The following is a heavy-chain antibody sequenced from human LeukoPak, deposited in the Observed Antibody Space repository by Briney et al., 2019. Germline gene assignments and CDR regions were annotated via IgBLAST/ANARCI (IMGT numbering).Heavy chain of an antibody. CDR1: GFTFNNFA. CDR3: AKFSGSHYYYYYMNV. D-gene: IGHD1-26*01. CDR2: ISGSGGGT. J-gene: IGHJ6*03. V-gene: IGHV3-23*01. Sequence: GGSLRLSCAASGFTFNNFAMAWVRQAPGKGLEWPSTISGSGGGTFYADSVKGRFTTSRDNSKNTLYLQMNSLRAEDTAVYYCAKFSGSHYYYYYMNVWGKGTTVTVSS.